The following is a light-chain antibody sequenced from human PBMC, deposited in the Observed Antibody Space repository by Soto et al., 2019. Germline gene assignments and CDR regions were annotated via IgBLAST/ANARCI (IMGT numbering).Light chain of an antibody. J-gene: IGKJ2*01. CDR3: QHYGSSAYT. V-gene: IGKV3-20*01. CDR1: QSVRSNY. Sequence: IVLTQSPGTLSLSPGERATLSCRASQSVRSNYLAWYQQKPGQAHRLLIYGASSRSTGIPDRFSGSGSGTGFTPTISRLEPVDLAVYYCQHYGSSAYTFGQGTTLESK. CDR2: GAS.